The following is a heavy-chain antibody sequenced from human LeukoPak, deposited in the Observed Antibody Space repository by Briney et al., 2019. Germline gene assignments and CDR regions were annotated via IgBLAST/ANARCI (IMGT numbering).Heavy chain of an antibody. D-gene: IGHD3-22*01. J-gene: IGHJ4*02. V-gene: IGHV4-59*01. CDR2: IYYSGTT. CDR1: GGSIRSYY. CDR3: ARVARPDTSGYYHFDY. Sequence: SETLSLTCAVSGGSIRSYYWSWIRQPPGKGLEWIGFIYYSGTTNYNPSLQSRVTISVDTSKNQFSLKLTSVTAADTAVYYCARVARPDTSGYYHFDYWGQGTLVTVSS.